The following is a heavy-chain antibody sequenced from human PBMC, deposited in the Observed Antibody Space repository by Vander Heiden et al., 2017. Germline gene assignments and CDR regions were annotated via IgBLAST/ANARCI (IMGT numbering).Heavy chain of an antibody. V-gene: IGHV4-34*01. D-gene: IGHD3-10*01. CDR2: IKHSGST. CDR3: ARMRGIFTMVREKKELANKHDYYYYYYGMDV. CDR1: GGSFSGYY. Sequence: QVQLQQWGAGLLKPSETLSLTCAVYGGSFSGYYWSWIRQPPGKGLEWIGEIKHSGSTNYNPSLKSRVTISVDTSKNQFSLKLSSVTAADTAVYYCARMRGIFTMVREKKELANKHDYYYYYYGMDVWGQGTTVTVSS. J-gene: IGHJ6*02.